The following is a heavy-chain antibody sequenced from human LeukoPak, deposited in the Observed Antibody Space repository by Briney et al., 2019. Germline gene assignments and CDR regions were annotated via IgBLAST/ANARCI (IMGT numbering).Heavy chain of an antibody. V-gene: IGHV4-34*01. D-gene: IGHD6-19*01. CDR2: INHSGST. Sequence: SETLSLTCAVYGGSFSGYYWSWIRQPPGKGLEWIGEINHSGSTNYNPSLKSRVTISVDTSKNQFSLKLSSVTAADTAVYYCARGRPGSGYWGQGTLVTVSS. J-gene: IGHJ4*02. CDR1: GGSFSGYY. CDR3: ARGRPGSGY.